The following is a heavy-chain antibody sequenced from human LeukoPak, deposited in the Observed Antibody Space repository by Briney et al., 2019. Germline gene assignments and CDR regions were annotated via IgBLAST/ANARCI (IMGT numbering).Heavy chain of an antibody. CDR2: ISGTGAST. CDR1: GFTFSTYG. J-gene: IGHJ4*02. Sequence: GGSLRLSCVASGFTFSTYGMHWVRQAPGKGLEWVATISGTGASTYYADSVKGRFTISRDSSKNTLDLQMNSLRVEDTAVYYCAKDQRGIAAAFDYWGQGTVVTVSS. V-gene: IGHV3-23*01. D-gene: IGHD6-13*01. CDR3: AKDQRGIAAAFDY.